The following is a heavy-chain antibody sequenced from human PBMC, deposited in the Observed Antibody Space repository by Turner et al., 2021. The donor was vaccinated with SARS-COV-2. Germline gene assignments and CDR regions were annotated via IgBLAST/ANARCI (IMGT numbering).Heavy chain of an antibody. J-gene: IGHJ6*02. CDR2: IYYSGSN. Sequence: LHLRESAPGLCKPSETLSLTSTVPGASISSSSYYWGWFRQPPGKGLEWIGSIYYSGSNYYNPSLKGRVTISVDTSKSQFSLKLRSVTAADTAVYYCAGERIQLRSAGYGMDVWGQGTTVTVSS. V-gene: IGHV4-39*01. CDR1: GASISSSSYY. CDR3: AGERIQLRSAGYGMDV. D-gene: IGHD5-18*01.